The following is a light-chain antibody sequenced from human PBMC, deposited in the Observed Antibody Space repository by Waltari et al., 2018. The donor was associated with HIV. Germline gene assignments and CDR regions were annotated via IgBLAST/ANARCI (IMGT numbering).Light chain of an antibody. CDR3: QQYNTYPRT. CDR1: QNINKY. J-gene: IGKJ1*01. CDR2: KAS. V-gene: IGKV1-5*03. Sequence: DIQMTQSPSTLSAPVGDRVTLTCRTSQNINKYLALYQQKPGKAPNLLIYKASSLESGVPSRFSGSGSGTDSTLTISGLQPDDFATYYCQQYNTYPRTFGQGTKVEIK.